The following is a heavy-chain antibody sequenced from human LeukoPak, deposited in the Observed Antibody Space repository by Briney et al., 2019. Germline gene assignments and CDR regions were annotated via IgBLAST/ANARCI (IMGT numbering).Heavy chain of an antibody. Sequence: GGSLRLSCAASGFSVSNNYMSWVRQAPGKGLEGVSVIYSRGATYYADSVKGRSTISRDSANNVVFLQMNSLRLEDAAVYYCVTSGPAGGFYFDFWGQGALVTNSS. CDR3: VTSGPAGGFYFDF. V-gene: IGHV3-53*01. CDR1: GFSVSNNY. CDR2: IYSRGAT. D-gene: IGHD2-15*01. J-gene: IGHJ4*02.